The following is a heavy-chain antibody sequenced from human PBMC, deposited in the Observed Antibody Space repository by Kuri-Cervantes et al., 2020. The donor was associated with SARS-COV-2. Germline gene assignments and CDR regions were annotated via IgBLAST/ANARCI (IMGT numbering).Heavy chain of an antibody. Sequence: SVKVSCKASGDTFTYRFLHWVRQAPGQAPEWMGWITPFNGNTKYAQKFQDRVTITRDRSMNTAYTELSSLRSEDTAMYYCARSGPGAISREDGALDIWGQGTMVTVSS. V-gene: IGHV1-45*02. J-gene: IGHJ3*02. CDR2: ITPFNGNT. CDR1: GDTFTYRF. CDR3: ARSGPGAISREDGALDI. D-gene: IGHD4/OR15-4a*01.